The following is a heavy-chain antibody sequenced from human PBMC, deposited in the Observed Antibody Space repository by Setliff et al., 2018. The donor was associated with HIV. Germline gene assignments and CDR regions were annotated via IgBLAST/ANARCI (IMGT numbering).Heavy chain of an antibody. J-gene: IGHJ4*02. Sequence: GASVKVSCKASGYTFTSYYMHWVRQAPGQGLEWMGIINPSGGSTSYAQKFQGRVTMTRDTSTSTVYMELSSLRSDDTAVYYCARSLDRDYGDYVGYFDSWGQGTVVTVSS. CDR2: INPSGGST. CDR3: ARSLDRDYGDYVGYFDS. V-gene: IGHV1-46*01. CDR1: GYTFTSYY. D-gene: IGHD4-17*01.